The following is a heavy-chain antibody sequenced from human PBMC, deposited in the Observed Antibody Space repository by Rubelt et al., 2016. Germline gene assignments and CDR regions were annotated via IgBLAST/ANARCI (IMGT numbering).Heavy chain of an antibody. CDR3: ARGLQDEPSYYYFYKDV. D-gene: IGHD5-24*01. CDR2: LYSGGAA. Sequence: PGGSLRLSCAASGFTVSNSYIHWVRQAPGKGLEWVSVLYSGGAAYYAGSVKGRFTISRDSSKNTLYLQMDSLRAEDTAVYYCARGLQDEPSYYYFYKDVWGKGTTVTVSS. J-gene: IGHJ6*03. V-gene: IGHV3-66*01. CDR1: GFTVSNSY.